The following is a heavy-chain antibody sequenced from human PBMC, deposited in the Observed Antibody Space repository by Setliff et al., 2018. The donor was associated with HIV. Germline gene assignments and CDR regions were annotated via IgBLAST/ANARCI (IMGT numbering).Heavy chain of an antibody. CDR1: GYTFTSYG. D-gene: IGHD6-6*01. J-gene: IGHJ1*01. CDR3: ARDPAPSSSASYFQH. V-gene: IGHV1-18*01. CDR2: ISAYNGDT. Sequence: ASVKVSCKAFGYTFTSYGINWVRQAPGQGLEWMGWISAYNGDTKYADNFQGRVTMTRDTSTSTVYMELSSLRSEDTAVYYCARDPAPSSSASYFQHWSQGTQVTVSS.